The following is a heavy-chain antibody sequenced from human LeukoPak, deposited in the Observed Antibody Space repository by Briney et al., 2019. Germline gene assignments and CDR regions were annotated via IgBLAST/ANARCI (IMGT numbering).Heavy chain of an antibody. CDR1: GGSISSSSYY. CDR2: IYYSGST. D-gene: IGHD4-17*01. Sequence: PSETLSLTCTVSGGSISSSSYYWGWIRQPPGKGLEWIGCIYYSGSTYYNTTLKSRVTISVDTSKDQFSLKLSSVTTADTAVYYCARQVTTVTTGAFDIWGQGTMVTVSS. J-gene: IGHJ3*02. CDR3: ARQVTTVTTGAFDI. V-gene: IGHV4-39*01.